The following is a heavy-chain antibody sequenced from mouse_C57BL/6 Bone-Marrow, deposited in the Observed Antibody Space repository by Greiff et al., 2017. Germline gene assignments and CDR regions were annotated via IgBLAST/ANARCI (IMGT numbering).Heavy chain of an antibody. Sequence: HVQLQQPGAELVKPGASVKLSCKASGYTFTSYWMHWVKQRPGQGLEWIGMIHPNSGSTNYNEKFKSKATLTVDKSSSTAYMQLSSLTSEDSAVYYCAGWLLRGWFAYWGQGTLVTVSA. J-gene: IGHJ3*01. D-gene: IGHD2-3*01. CDR1: GYTFTSYW. V-gene: IGHV1-64*01. CDR2: IHPNSGST. CDR3: AGWLLRGWFAY.